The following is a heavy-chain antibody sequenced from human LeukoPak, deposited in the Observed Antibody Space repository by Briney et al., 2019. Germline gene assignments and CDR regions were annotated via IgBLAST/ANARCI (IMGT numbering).Heavy chain of an antibody. V-gene: IGHV3-30*18. CDR3: AKDVDPFGSGSYVEGFDY. CDR1: GFTFSSYG. CDR2: ISYDGSNK. D-gene: IGHD3-10*01. Sequence: PGGSLRLSCAASGFTFSSYGMHWVRQAPGKGLEWVAVISYDGSNKYYAGSVKGRFTISRDNSKNTLYLQMNSLRAEDTAVYYCAKDVDPFGSGSYVEGFDYWGQGTLVTVSS. J-gene: IGHJ4*02.